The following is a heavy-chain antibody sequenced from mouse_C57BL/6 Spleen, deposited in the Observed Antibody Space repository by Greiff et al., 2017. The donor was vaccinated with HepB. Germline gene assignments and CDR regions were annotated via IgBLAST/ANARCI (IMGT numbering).Heavy chain of an antibody. D-gene: IGHD2-4*01. CDR3: ARGDDYDDYYAMDY. V-gene: IGHV1-61*01. CDR1: GYTFTSYW. J-gene: IGHJ4*01. Sequence: VQLQQPGAELVRPGSSVKLSCKASGYTFTSYWMDWVKQRPGQGLEWIGNIYPSDSETHYNQKFKDKATLTVDKSSSPAYMQLSSLTSEDSEVYYCARGDDYDDYYAMDYWGQGTSVTVSS. CDR2: IYPSDSET.